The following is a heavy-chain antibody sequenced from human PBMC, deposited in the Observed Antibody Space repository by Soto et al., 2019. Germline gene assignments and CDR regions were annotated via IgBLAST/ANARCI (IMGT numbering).Heavy chain of an antibody. V-gene: IGHV3-15*01. J-gene: IGHJ4*02. CDR2: IKGKVDGGAT. CDR1: GLTFSGAW. D-gene: IGHD3-16*01. CDR3: TTDVTGAYGGDY. Sequence: EVQLVESGGNLVNPGGSLRLSCATSGLTFSGAWLSWVRQAPGKGLEWVCRIKGKVDGGATDYAAPVKGRFVISRDYSKDTLYLQIYSLKTEDTAVYFCTTDVTGAYGGDYWGQGTLVTVSS.